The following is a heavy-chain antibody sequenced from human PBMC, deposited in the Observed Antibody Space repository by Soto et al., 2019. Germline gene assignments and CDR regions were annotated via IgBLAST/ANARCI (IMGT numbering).Heavy chain of an antibody. Sequence: QVQLVQSGAEVKKPGSSVKVSCKAYGGTFSSYAISWVRQAPGQGLEWMGGIIPIFGTANYAQKFQGRVTITADESTSTAYMELSSLRSEDTAVYYCARVGRDGYNLGELLYYFDYWGQGTLVTVSS. V-gene: IGHV1-69*01. CDR1: GGTFSSYA. CDR3: ARVGRDGYNLGELLYYFDY. CDR2: IIPIFGTA. D-gene: IGHD5-12*01. J-gene: IGHJ4*02.